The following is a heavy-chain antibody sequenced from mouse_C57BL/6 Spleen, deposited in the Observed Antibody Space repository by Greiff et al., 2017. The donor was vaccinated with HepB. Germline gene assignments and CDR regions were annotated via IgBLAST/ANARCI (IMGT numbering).Heavy chain of an antibody. CDR3: AREGGDLPWFAY. V-gene: IGHV1-55*01. CDR2: IYPGSGSP. CDR1: GDTFTSYW. J-gene: IGHJ3*01. Sequence: QVQLQQPGAELVKPGASVKMSCKAAGDTFTSYWITWGKQRPGQGLEWIGDIYPGSGSPNYNEKFKSKATLTVDTSSSTADMQLSSLTSEDSAVYYWAREGGDLPWFAYWGQGTLVTVSA. D-gene: IGHD3-3*01.